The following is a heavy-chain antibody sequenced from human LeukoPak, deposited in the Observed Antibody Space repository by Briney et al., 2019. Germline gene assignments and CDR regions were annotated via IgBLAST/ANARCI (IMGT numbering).Heavy chain of an antibody. CDR2: IWYDRSKK. CDR1: GFTFSSYG. J-gene: IGHJ4*02. CDR3: AKGQYTGTSFFDY. V-gene: IGHV3-33*06. D-gene: IGHD1-26*01. Sequence: AGGSLRLSCAASGFTFSSYGIHWVRQAPGKGLEWVAVIWYDRSKKYYADSVKGRFTISRDNSKNTVDLQMDSLRAEDTAVYYCAKGQYTGTSFFDYWGQGTLVTVSS.